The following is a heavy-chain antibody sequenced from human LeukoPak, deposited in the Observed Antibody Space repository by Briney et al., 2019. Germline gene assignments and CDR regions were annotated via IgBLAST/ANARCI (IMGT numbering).Heavy chain of an antibody. CDR1: GGSISSSSYY. CDR3: ATTVAVAGPTGFDP. D-gene: IGHD6-19*01. V-gene: IGHV4-39*01. Sequence: SETLSLXCTVSGGSISSSSYYWGWIRQPPGKGLEWIGSIYYSGSTYYNPSLKSRVTISVDTSKNQFSLKLSSVTAADTAVYYCATTVAVAGPTGFDPWGQGTLVTVSS. CDR2: IYYSGST. J-gene: IGHJ5*02.